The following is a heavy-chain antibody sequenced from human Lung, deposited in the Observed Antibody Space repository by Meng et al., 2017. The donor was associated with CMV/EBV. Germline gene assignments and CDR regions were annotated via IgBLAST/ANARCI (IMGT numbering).Heavy chain of an antibody. V-gene: IGHV3-21*01. CDR1: GFTFSSYS. CDR3: ARDNSYGDEYYFDY. Sequence: GSLRLSXAASGFTFSSYSMNWVRQAPGKGLEWVSSISSSSSYIYYADSVKGRFTISRDNAKNSLYLQMNSLRAEDTAVYYCARDNSYGDEYYFDYWGQGTLVTVSS. D-gene: IGHD5-18*01. CDR2: ISSSSSYI. J-gene: IGHJ4*02.